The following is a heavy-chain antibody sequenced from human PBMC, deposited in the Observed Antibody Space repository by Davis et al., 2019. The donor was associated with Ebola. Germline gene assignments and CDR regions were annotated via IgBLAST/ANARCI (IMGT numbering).Heavy chain of an antibody. CDR2: MNPNSGNT. CDR3: ARSVQVVEATGPGY. CDR1: GYTFTTYD. D-gene: IGHD1-26*01. J-gene: IGHJ4*02. V-gene: IGHV1-8*01. Sequence: ASVKVSCKASGYTFTTYDINWVRQATGQGLEWMGWMNPNSGNTGYAQKFQGRVTMTRNTSISTAYMELRSLTSEDTAVYFCARSVQVVEATGPGYWGQGTLVTVSS.